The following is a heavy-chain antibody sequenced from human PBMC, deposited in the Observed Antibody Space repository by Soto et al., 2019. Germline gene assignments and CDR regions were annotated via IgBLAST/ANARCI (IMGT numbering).Heavy chain of an antibody. CDR1: GFTFISYG. Sequence: PGGSLRLSCASSGFTFISYGMHWVRQAPGKGLEWVAVISYDGSNKYYADSVKGRFTISRDNSKNTLYLQMNSLRAEDTAVYYCAKDPLRYGSGSYGKDWFDPWGQGTLVTVSS. V-gene: IGHV3-30*18. J-gene: IGHJ5*02. CDR3: AKDPLRYGSGSYGKDWFDP. D-gene: IGHD3-10*01. CDR2: ISYDGSNK.